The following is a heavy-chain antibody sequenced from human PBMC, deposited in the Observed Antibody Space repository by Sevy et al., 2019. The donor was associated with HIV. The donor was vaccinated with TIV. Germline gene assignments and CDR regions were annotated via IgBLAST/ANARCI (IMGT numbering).Heavy chain of an antibody. CDR1: GGSFSGYY. CDR2: INHSGGT. CDR3: ARHCRGSGSSHAFDI. J-gene: IGHJ3*02. Sequence: SETLSLTCAVYGGSFSGYYWSWIRQPPGKGLEWIGEINHSGGTNYNPSLKSRVTISVDTSKNQFSLKLNSVTAADTAVFYCARHCRGSGSSHAFDIWGQGTMVTVSS. V-gene: IGHV4-34*01. D-gene: IGHD2-15*01.